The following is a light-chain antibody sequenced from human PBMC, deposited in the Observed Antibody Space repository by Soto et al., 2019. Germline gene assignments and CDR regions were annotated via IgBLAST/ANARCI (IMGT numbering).Light chain of an antibody. CDR1: QGIRNE. V-gene: IGKV1-6*01. CDR3: LQDYDYPRT. Sequence: IQMTQSPSSLSASVGDRVTITFRASQGIRNELSWFQQRPGNAPTLLISAASRLQSGVPSRFSGRGSGTDFTLTISSLQPEDFATYYCLQDYDYPRTFAQGTKVAIK. J-gene: IGKJ1*01. CDR2: AAS.